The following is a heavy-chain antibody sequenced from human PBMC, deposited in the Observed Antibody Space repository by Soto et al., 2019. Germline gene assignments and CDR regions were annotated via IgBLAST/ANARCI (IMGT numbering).Heavy chain of an antibody. V-gene: IGHV3-48*02. D-gene: IGHD6-6*01. Sequence: GGSLRLSCTASGFSFSSASINWVRQPPGKGLEWVSFIGSDTTTKYYADSVEGRFTISRNNAKNSVYLQMNSLRDEDTAVYFCARYGYSNSFQESWGQGTLVTVSS. J-gene: IGHJ5*02. CDR2: IGSDTTTK. CDR3: ARYGYSNSFQES. CDR1: GFSFSSAS.